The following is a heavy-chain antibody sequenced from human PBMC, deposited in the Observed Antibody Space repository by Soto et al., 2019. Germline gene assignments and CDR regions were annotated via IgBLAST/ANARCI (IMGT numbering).Heavy chain of an antibody. J-gene: IGHJ6*02. CDR2: IYYSGST. Sequence: KASETLSLTCTVSGGSISSGDYYWSWIRQPPGKGLEWIGYIYYSGSTYYNPSLKSRVTISVDTSKNQFSLKLSSVTAADTAVYYCAREDDFWSGEEDVWGQGTTVTVSS. CDR3: AREDDFWSGEEDV. CDR1: GGSISSGDYY. V-gene: IGHV4-30-4*01. D-gene: IGHD3-3*01.